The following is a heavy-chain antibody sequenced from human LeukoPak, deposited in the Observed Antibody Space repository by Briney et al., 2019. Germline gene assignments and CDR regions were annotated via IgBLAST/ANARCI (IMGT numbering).Heavy chain of an antibody. CDR2: IYYSGST. J-gene: IGHJ5*02. CDR1: GGSISSGSYY. V-gene: IGHV4-39*07. CDR3: ARQNYYDRVNWFDP. D-gene: IGHD3-22*01. Sequence: SETLSLTCTVSGGSISSGSYYWSWIRQPAGKGLEWIGSIYYSGSTYYNPSLKSRVTISVDTSKNQFSLKLSSVTAADTAVYYCARQNYYDRVNWFDPWGQGTLVTVSS.